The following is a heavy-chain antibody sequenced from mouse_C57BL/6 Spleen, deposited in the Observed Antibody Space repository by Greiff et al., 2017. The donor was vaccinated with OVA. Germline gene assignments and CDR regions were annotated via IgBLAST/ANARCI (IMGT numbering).Heavy chain of an antibody. V-gene: IGHV1-80*01. J-gene: IGHJ3*01. Sequence: QVHVKQSGAELVKPGASVKISCKASGYAFSSYWMNWVKQRPGKGLEWIGQIYPGDGDTNYNGKFKGKATLTADKSSSTAYMQLSSLTSEDSAVYFCARSDYEYGFAYWGQGTLVTVSA. CDR2: IYPGDGDT. CDR1: GYAFSSYW. D-gene: IGHD2-4*01. CDR3: ARSDYEYGFAY.